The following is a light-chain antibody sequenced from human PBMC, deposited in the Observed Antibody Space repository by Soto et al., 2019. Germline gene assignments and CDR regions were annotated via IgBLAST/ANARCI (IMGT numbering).Light chain of an antibody. CDR2: GDS. CDR1: QSVSSSH. V-gene: IGKV3-20*01. Sequence: EIVLTQSPDTLSLSPWETATLSCRASQSVSSSHLAWYQQKVGQAPRLLIYGDSRRATGIPDRFSGSGSGTDFTLIINRLDPEDFAVYYCQSYGTSTGTFGQGTKVDIK. CDR3: QSYGTSTGT. J-gene: IGKJ1*01.